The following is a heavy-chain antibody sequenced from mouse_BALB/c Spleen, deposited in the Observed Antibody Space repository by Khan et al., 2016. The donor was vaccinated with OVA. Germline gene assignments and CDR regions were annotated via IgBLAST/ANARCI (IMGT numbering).Heavy chain of an antibody. CDR1: GYTFTDYN. CDR3: AREWAAWFAY. J-gene: IGHJ3*01. CDR2: IYPGSDNT. V-gene: IGHV1-77*01. Sequence: QVRLQQSGAELARPGASVKLSCKTSGYTFTDYNINWMRQRTGQGLEWIGEIYPGSDNTFYNEKFRGKATLTADKSSSTAYMQLSSLTSEDSAGYFCAREWAAWFAYWGQGTLVTVSA.